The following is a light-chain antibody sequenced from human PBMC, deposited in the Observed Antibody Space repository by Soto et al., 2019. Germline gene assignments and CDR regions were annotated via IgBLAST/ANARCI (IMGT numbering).Light chain of an antibody. CDR3: QQYVTSRT. Sequence: EIVLTQSPGTLSLSPGERATLSCRASQSLTSSYLAWYKQKPGQAPRLLIYRISNRATGIPDRFSGSGSGTEFTLTISRLEPEDFAVYYCQQYVTSRTFGQGTKVDIK. V-gene: IGKV3-20*01. CDR1: QSLTSSY. CDR2: RIS. J-gene: IGKJ1*01.